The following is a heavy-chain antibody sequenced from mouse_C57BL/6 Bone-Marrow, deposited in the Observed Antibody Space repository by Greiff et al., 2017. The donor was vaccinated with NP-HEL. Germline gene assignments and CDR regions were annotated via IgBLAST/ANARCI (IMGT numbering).Heavy chain of an antibody. CDR1: GYTFTEYT. CDR3: ARHESYYYSRRCYFDY. D-gene: IGHD1-1*01. CDR2: FYPGSGSI. Sequence: VKLQESGAELVKPGASVKLSCKASGYTFTEYTIHWVKQRSGQGLEWIGWFYPGSGSIKYNEKFKDKATLTADKSSSTAYMELSRLTSEDSAVYFCARHESYYYSRRCYFDYWGQGTTLTVSS. J-gene: IGHJ2*01. V-gene: IGHV1-62-2*01.